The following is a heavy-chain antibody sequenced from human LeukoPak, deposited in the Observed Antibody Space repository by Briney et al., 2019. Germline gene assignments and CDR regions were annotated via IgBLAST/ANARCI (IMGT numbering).Heavy chain of an antibody. CDR3: ARTYSRESGYDFVFHY. CDR1: GFSFSSYG. CDR2: ISYDGKNI. V-gene: IGHV3-33*01. J-gene: IGHJ4*02. Sequence: GGSLRLSCAASGFSFSSYGLHWVRQAPGKGLEWVSAISYDGKNIHYADPVKGRFTISRDNSRNTVYLQMNSLRVEDTAVYYCARTYSRESGYDFVFHYWGQGTRVTVSS. D-gene: IGHD5-12*01.